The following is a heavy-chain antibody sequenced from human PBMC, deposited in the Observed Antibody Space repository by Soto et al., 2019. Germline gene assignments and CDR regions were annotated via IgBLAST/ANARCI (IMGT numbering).Heavy chain of an antibody. CDR1: GGTSSSYD. V-gene: IGHV1-69*06. D-gene: IGHD6-6*01. J-gene: IGHJ5*02. Sequence: QVQLVQSGAEVKKPGSSVKVSCKASGGTSSSYDISWVRQAPGQGLEWMRGIIPIFGTANYAHKFQGRVTITADKTTSTAYMELSRLRSLDTALYYCARDHSSPYPFDPLGQGTLVTVSS. CDR2: IIPIFGTA. CDR3: ARDHSSPYPFDP.